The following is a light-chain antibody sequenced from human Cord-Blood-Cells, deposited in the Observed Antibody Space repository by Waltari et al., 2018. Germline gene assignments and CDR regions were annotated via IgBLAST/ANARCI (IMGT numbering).Light chain of an antibody. CDR1: QSVRSN. CDR3: QQYNNWPRT. Sequence: EIVMTQSPATLSVSPGERPTLSCRASQSVRSNLAWYQQKPGQAPRLLIYGASTRATGIPARFSGSGSGTEFTLTISSLQSEDFAVYYCQQYNNWPRTFGQGTKLEIK. J-gene: IGKJ2*01. CDR2: GAS. V-gene: IGKV3-15*01.